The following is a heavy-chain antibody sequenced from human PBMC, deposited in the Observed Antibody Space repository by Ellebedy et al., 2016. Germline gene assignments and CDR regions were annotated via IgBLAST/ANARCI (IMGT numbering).Heavy chain of an antibody. D-gene: IGHD5-18*01. J-gene: IGHJ6*02. CDR2: IYYSGST. CDR1: GGSISSSSYY. Sequence: SETLSLTXTVSGGSISSSSYYWGWIRQPPGKGLEWIGYIYYSGSTYYNPSLKSRVTISVDTSKNQFSLKLSSVTAADTAVYYCARVEVGYSYGMDVWGQGTTVTVSS. V-gene: IGHV4-30-4*08. CDR3: ARVEVGYSYGMDV.